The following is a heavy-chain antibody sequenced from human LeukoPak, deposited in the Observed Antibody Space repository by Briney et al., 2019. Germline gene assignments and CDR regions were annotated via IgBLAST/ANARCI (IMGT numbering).Heavy chain of an antibody. D-gene: IGHD6-19*01. CDR2: ISAYNGNT. Sequence: GASVKVSCKASGYTFTSYGISWVRQAPGQGLEWMGWISAYNGNTNYAQKLQGRVTMTTDTSTSTAYMELRSLRSDDTAVYYCARGPSAGYYYYGMDVWGQGTTVIVSS. J-gene: IGHJ6*02. CDR3: ARGPSAGYYYYGMDV. V-gene: IGHV1-18*01. CDR1: GYTFTSYG.